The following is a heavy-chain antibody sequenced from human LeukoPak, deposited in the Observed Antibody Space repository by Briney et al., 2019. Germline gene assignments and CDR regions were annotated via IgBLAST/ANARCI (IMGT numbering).Heavy chain of an antibody. CDR3: ARDGDGRGEDFDY. CDR1: GFTFSSYS. J-gene: IGHJ4*02. CDR2: ISSSSSTI. D-gene: IGHD4-17*01. Sequence: PGGSLRLSCAASGFTFSSYSMNWVRQAPGKGLEWVSYISSSSSTIYYADSVKGRFTISRDNAKNSLYLQMNSLRVEDTALYYCARDGDGRGEDFDYWGQGILVTVSS. V-gene: IGHV3-48*04.